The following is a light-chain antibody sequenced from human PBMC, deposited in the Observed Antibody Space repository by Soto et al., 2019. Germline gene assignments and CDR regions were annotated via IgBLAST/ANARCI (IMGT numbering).Light chain of an antibody. Sequence: PVTLSSSPLARTFLSCRASQSFRGLLAWYQQKPGQAPRLLIYDAYNRATGIPPRFSGSGSGTDFTLTISSLEPEDSAVYYCQQRHMWPITFGQGTRLEIK. CDR2: DAY. V-gene: IGKV3-11*01. J-gene: IGKJ5*01. CDR1: QSFRGL. CDR3: QQRHMWPIT.